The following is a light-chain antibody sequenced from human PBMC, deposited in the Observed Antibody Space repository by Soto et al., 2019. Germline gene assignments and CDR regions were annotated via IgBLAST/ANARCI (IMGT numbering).Light chain of an antibody. CDR1: QSISGSY. CDR3: QQYGSSRWT. CDR2: GAS. Sequence: EIVLTQSPGTLSLSPGERATLSCRASQSISGSYLVWYQQKPGQAPRLLIYGASSRATGIPDRFSGSGSGTDFTLTISRLEPEDFAVYYCQQYGSSRWTFGQGTKVDIK. J-gene: IGKJ1*01. V-gene: IGKV3-20*01.